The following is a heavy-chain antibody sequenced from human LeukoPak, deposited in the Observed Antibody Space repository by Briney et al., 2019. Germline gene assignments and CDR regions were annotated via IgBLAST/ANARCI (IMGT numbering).Heavy chain of an antibody. CDR2: ISRSDTYT. J-gene: IGHJ4*02. Sequence: GGSLRLSCAASGFPFSDYYMSWIRQAPGKGLEWVSYISRSDTYTNSAASVKGRFTISRDNATMSLYLQMKRLRAEDTDVYDSARGPYSSGSSADYWGQGTLVTVSS. CDR1: GFPFSDYY. CDR3: ARGPYSSGSSADY. D-gene: IGHD6-19*01. V-gene: IGHV3-11*06.